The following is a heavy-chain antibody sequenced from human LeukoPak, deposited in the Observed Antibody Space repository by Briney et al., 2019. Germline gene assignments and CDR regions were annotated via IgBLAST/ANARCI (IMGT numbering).Heavy chain of an antibody. V-gene: IGHV1-18*01. CDR3: ARGLVGATKDSIDY. J-gene: IGHJ4*02. CDR2: ISAYNGNT. D-gene: IGHD1-26*01. Sequence: ASVKFSCKASGYTFTSYGISWVRQAPGQGLEWIGWISAYNGNTNYAQKLQGRVTMTTDTSTSTAYMELRSLRSDDTAVYYCARGLVGATKDSIDYWGQGTLVTVSS. CDR1: GYTFTSYG.